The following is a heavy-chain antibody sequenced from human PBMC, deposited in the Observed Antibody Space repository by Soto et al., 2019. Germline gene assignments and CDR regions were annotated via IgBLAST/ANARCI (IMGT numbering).Heavy chain of an antibody. CDR2: ISGSGGST. D-gene: IGHD2-21*02. J-gene: IGHJ4*02. CDR3: AKGPTVVTQGGTELGYFDY. CDR1: GFTFSSYA. V-gene: IGHV3-23*01. Sequence: GGSLRLSCAASGFTFSSYAMSWVRQAPGKGLEWVSAISGSGGSTYYADSVKGRFTISRDNSKNTLYLQMNSLRAEDTAVYYCAKGPTVVTQGGTELGYFDYWGQGTLVTVSS.